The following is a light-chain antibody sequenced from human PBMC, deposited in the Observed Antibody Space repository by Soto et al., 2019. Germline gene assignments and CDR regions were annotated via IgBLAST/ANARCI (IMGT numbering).Light chain of an antibody. Sequence: QSVLTQPPSVSGAPGQRVTISCTGSSSNIGAGYNVHWYQQLPGTAPKLLIYGNXNRPXXXPDXFSGSKSGTSASLAITGXXXXXXXXYYCQSYDSSLSGWVFGGGTKLTVL. CDR1: SSNIGAGYN. CDR2: GNX. V-gene: IGLV1-40*01. J-gene: IGLJ3*02. CDR3: QSYDSSLSGWV.